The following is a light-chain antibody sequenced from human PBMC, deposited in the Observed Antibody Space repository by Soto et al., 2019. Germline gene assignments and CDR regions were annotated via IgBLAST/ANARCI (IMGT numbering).Light chain of an antibody. CDR2: DAS. V-gene: IGKV1-5*01. CDR1: QSIGVW. J-gene: IGKJ1*01. Sequence: DIPMTQSPSTLSSSGGDRVTITCRASQSIGVWLAWYQQKPGRAPKLLIYDASTLQRGVPSRFSGSGSGTEVTLNISRLQPEDLATYYCQQYDISSGTFGQGTKVEIK. CDR3: QQYDISSGT.